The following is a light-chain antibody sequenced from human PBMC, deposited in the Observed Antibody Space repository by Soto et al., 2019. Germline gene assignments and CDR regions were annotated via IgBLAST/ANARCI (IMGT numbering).Light chain of an antibody. J-gene: IGLJ7*01. CDR2: EVS. V-gene: IGLV2-14*01. CDR1: SSDVGGYNY. Sequence: QSVLTQPASVSGSPGQSITISCTGTSSDVGGYNYVSWYQQQPGKAPKLMIYEVSNRPSGVSNRFSGYKSGNTATLSISGLQAEDEADYYCSSYTSSHTYVFGSGTQLTVL. CDR3: SSYTSSHTYV.